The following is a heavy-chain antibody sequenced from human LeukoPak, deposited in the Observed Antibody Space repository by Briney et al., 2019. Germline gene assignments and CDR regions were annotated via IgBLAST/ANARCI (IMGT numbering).Heavy chain of an antibody. CDR1: GGSISSGDYY. CDR2: IYYSGST. D-gene: IGHD2-2*01. J-gene: IGHJ4*02. V-gene: IGHV4-30-4*08. CDR3: ARVVPASNYDFDY. Sequence: PSQTLYLTCTVSGGSISSGDYYWSWIHQPPGKGLEWIGYIYYSGSTYYNPSLKSRVTISVDTSKNQFSLKLSSVTAADTAVYYCARVVPASNYDFDYWGQGTLVTVSS.